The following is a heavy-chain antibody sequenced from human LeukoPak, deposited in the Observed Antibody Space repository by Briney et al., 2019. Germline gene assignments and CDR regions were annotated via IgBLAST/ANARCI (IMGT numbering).Heavy chain of an antibody. V-gene: IGHV3-9*01. CDR1: GFTFDDYA. CDR3: AKDMSPVILETHTAFDI. Sequence: RSGGSLRLSCAASGFTFDDYAMHWVRQAPGKGLEWVSGISWNSGSIGYADSVKGRFTISRDNAKNSLYLQMNSLRAEDTALYYCAKDMSPVILETHTAFDIWGQGTMVTVSS. J-gene: IGHJ3*02. D-gene: IGHD3-10*01. CDR2: ISWNSGSI.